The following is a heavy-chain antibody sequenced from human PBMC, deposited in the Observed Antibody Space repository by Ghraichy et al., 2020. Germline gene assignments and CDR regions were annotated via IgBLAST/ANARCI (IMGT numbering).Heavy chain of an antibody. CDR1: GRNFRGFT. V-gene: IGHV3-23*01. CDR2: ISGSGGST. CDR3: AKTGWLRMYYFDY. Sequence: GGSLRLSCAAFGRNFRGFTMVWVRQAPGKGLEWVSAISGSGGSTYYADSVKGRFTISRDNSKNTLYLQMNSLRAEDTAVYYCAKTGWLRMYYFDYWGQGTLVTVSS. D-gene: IGHD5-12*01. J-gene: IGHJ4*02.